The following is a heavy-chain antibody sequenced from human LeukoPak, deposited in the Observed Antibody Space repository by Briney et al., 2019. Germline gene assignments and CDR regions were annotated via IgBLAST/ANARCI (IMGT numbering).Heavy chain of an antibody. Sequence: PGGSLRLSCTASGFTFSSYWMNWVRQTPEKGLEWVANIKQDGSEKVYVDSVKGRFTISRDNAKSSLYLQMSGLRAEDTAVYYCARAPNVGETDIWGQGTMVTVSS. CDR3: ARAPNVGETDI. J-gene: IGHJ3*02. V-gene: IGHV3-7*02. CDR1: GFTFSSYW. CDR2: IKQDGSEK. D-gene: IGHD5-24*01.